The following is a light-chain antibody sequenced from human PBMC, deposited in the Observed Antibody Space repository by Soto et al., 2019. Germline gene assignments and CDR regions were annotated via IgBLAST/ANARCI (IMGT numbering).Light chain of an antibody. J-gene: IGLJ1*01. CDR1: DSGF. CDR2: EVT. V-gene: IGLV2-8*01. CDR3: YSYAGNNRV. Sequence: QSVLTQPPSASGSPGQSVTISCTGTDSGFVSWYQQHPGKAPKLMIYEVTKRPSGVPDRFSGSRSGNTASLTVSGLLAEDEADYYCYSYAGNNRVFGTGTKLTVL.